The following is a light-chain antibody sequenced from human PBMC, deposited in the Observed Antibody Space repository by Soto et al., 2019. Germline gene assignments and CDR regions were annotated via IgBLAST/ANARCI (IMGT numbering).Light chain of an antibody. CDR1: NIGSKS. J-gene: IGLJ1*01. V-gene: IGLV3-21*02. Sequence: SYELTQPPSVSVAPGQTARIACGGNNIGSKSVHWYQQKPGQAPVLVVYDDDDRPSEIPERFSGSNSGNTATLTISGVEAGDEADYYCQVWDNSSDHYVFGTGTKVTVL. CDR2: DDD. CDR3: QVWDNSSDHYV.